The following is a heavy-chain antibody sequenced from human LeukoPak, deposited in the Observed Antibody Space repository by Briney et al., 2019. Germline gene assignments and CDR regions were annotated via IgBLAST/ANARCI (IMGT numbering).Heavy chain of an antibody. Sequence: ASVKFSCKASGYTFTDYYIHWVRQAPGPGLEWMGWINPNSGDTNYAQKFQGRVTMTRDTSISTAYMELSRLRSDDTAVYYCARETVPAIVAPRGLNYWGQGTLVTVSS. V-gene: IGHV1-2*02. CDR3: ARETVPAIVAPRGLNY. CDR2: INPNSGDT. D-gene: IGHD2-2*01. CDR1: GYTFTDYY. J-gene: IGHJ4*02.